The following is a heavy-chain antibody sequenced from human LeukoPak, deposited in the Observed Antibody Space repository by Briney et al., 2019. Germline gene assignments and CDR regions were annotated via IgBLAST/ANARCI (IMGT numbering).Heavy chain of an antibody. Sequence: GGSLRLSCAASGFTFSSYSMNWVRQAPGKGLEWVANIKQDGSEKYYVDSVKGRFTISRDNAKNSLYLQMNSLRAEDTAVYYCARAGPIAVAGTAFDIWGQGTMVTVSS. CDR1: GFTFSSYS. CDR3: ARAGPIAVAGTAFDI. J-gene: IGHJ3*02. D-gene: IGHD6-19*01. V-gene: IGHV3-7*01. CDR2: IKQDGSEK.